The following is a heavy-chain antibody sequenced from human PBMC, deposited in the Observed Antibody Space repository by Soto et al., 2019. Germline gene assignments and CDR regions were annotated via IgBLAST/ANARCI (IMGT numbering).Heavy chain of an antibody. CDR2: IYDTGDT. CDR1: GGSISSSSYY. J-gene: IGHJ4*02. Sequence: QLQLQESGPGLVKPSETLSLTCTVSGGSISSSSYYWGWIRQPPGKGLDWIASIYDTGDTYYNPSLKNGVTISVDTSKKQFSLKLGSVTAADTAVYYCASRVAVAAYYFDDWGQGSLVTVSS. CDR3: ASRVAVAAYYFDD. D-gene: IGHD6-19*01. V-gene: IGHV4-39*01.